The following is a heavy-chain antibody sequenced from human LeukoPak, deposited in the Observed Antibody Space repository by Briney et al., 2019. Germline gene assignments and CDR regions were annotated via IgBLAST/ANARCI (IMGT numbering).Heavy chain of an antibody. Sequence: GGSLRLSCAAPGFTFRSYCMRWVRQAPGKGLEWVANIKQDGSEKNYVDSVKGRFTISRDNAKNSLYLQMNSLRAEDTAVYYCASGLELDYWGQGTLVTVSS. CDR2: IKQDGSEK. V-gene: IGHV3-7*03. CDR1: GFTFRSYC. CDR3: ASGLELDY. J-gene: IGHJ4*02.